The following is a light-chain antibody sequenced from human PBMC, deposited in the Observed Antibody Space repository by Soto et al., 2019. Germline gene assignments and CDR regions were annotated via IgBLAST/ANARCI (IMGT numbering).Light chain of an antibody. V-gene: IGLV2-14*01. CDR3: SSYTSCSTYV. J-gene: IGLJ1*01. CDR2: VVI. CDR1: SSDVGGYNY. Sequence: QSVLTQPASVSGSPGQSITISCTETSSDVGGYNYVSWYQQRTGKAPKLMIYVVINRPSGDFNVFFGSQPGNTASLTISGLQAEDEADYYCSSYTSCSTYVFGSGTKVTVL.